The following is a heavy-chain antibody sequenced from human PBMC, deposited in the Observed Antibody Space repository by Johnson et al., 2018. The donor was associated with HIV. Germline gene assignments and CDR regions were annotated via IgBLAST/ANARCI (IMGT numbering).Heavy chain of an antibody. V-gene: IGHV3-7*01. CDR3: AKDFLYCGGDCYSGAFDI. Sequence: VQLVESGGGVVQPGRSLRLSCSASGFTFISYAMHWVRQAPGKGLEWVANIKQDGSEKYYADSVKGRFTISRDNSKNSLYLQMNSLRAEDTAVYYCAKDFLYCGGDCYSGAFDIWGQGTMVTVSS. CDR2: IKQDGSEK. J-gene: IGHJ3*02. CDR1: GFTFISYA. D-gene: IGHD2-21*01.